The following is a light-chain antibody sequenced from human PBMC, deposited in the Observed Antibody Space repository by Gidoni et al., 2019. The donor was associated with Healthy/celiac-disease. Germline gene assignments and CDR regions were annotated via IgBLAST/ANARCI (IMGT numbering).Light chain of an antibody. CDR1: QSISSY. V-gene: IGKV1-39*01. CDR3: QQSYSTPPEPT. Sequence: DIQMTQSPSSLSASVGDRVTITCRASQSISSYLNWYQQKPGKAPKLLIYAASSLQSGVPSRFSGSGSGTDFTLTISSLQPEDFATYYCQQSYSTPPEPTFXXXTKLEIK. CDR2: AAS. J-gene: IGKJ2*01.